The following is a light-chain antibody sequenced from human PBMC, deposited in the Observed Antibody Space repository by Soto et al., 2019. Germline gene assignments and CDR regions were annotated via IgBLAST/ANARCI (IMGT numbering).Light chain of an antibody. CDR1: NSNIGTGYD. Sequence: QSVLTQPPSVSGAPGQRVTISCTGTNSNIGTGYDVHWYRQFPGTAPKLLIYDDTNRPSGVPDRFSASKSGPSASLAITGLQAEDEADYYCQSYDSSLSAVVFGGGTKLTVL. V-gene: IGLV1-40*01. CDR3: QSYDSSLSAVV. J-gene: IGLJ2*01. CDR2: DDT.